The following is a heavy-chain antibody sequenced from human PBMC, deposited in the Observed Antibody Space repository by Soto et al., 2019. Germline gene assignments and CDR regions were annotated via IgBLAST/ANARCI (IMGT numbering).Heavy chain of an antibody. CDR2: IYYRGST. CDR3: ARERSPVVLVPAAMPHYYGMDV. Sequence: QVQLQESGPGLVKPSQTLSLTCTVSGGSISSGDYYWSWIRQPPGKGLEWIGDIYYRGSTYYKPSLKNRVTISVDTSKHQFSLKLSSVPAADTAVYYCARERSPVVLVPAAMPHYYGMDVWGQGTTVTVSS. J-gene: IGHJ6*02. D-gene: IGHD2-2*01. CDR1: GGSISSGDYY. V-gene: IGHV4-30-4*01.